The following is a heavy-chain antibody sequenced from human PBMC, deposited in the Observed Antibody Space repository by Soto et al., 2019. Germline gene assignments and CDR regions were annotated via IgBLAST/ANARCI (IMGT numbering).Heavy chain of an antibody. J-gene: IGHJ4*02. CDR3: AREGAVIGAGYFDY. CDR2: FAGGGENT. D-gene: IGHD1-26*01. CDR1: GFTFATYA. Sequence: EVQLLESGGGLVQPGGSLRLSCAASGFTFATYAVSWVRQAPGKGPEWVSAFAGGGENTYYTESVKGRFTIFGDNSRTTLYLEMTTLRVEDTGIYYCAREGAVIGAGYFDYWGQGTLVTVSS. V-gene: IGHV3-23*01.